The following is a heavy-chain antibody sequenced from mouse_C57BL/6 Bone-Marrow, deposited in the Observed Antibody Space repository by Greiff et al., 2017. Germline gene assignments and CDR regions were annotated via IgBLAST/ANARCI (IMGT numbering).Heavy chain of an antibody. CDR1: GYTFTSYW. V-gene: IGHV1-53*01. Sequence: QVQLKQPGTELVKPGASVKLSCKASGYTFTSYWMHWVKQSPGQGLEWIGNINPSNGGTNYNEKFKSKATLTVDKSSSTAYMQLSSLSSEDAAVYNCARAGILWLRRDWFAYWGQGTLVTVSA. CDR3: ARAGILWLRRDWFAY. J-gene: IGHJ3*01. CDR2: INPSNGGT. D-gene: IGHD2-2*01.